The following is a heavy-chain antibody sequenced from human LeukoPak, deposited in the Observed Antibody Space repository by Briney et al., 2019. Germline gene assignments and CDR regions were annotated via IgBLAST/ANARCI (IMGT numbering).Heavy chain of an antibody. V-gene: IGHV4-59*01. J-gene: IGHJ4*02. Sequence: SETLSLTCTVSGGSISSYYWSWIRQPPGKGLEWIGYIHYSGSTNYNPSLKSRVTISIDTSKRQVHLKLSAVTAADTAVYYCAKDDSTGVEGVWGQGTLVTVSS. CDR1: GGSISSYY. D-gene: IGHD3-22*01. CDR2: IHYSGST. CDR3: AKDDSTGVEGV.